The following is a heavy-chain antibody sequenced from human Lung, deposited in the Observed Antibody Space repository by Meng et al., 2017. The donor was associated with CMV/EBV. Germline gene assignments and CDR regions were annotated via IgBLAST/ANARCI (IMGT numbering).Heavy chain of an antibody. V-gene: IGHV3-33*06. CDR3: AKAQFGRYFDGRDGMDV. D-gene: IGHD3-9*01. CDR1: GFTFSSYG. Sequence: SXAASGFTFSSYGMHWVRQAPGKGLEWVAVIWNDGSIKYYADSVKGRFTISRDNSKNTLYLQMYSLRADDTAVYHCAKAQFGRYFDGRDGMDVWGQGXTVTVSS. CDR2: IWNDGSIK. J-gene: IGHJ6*02.